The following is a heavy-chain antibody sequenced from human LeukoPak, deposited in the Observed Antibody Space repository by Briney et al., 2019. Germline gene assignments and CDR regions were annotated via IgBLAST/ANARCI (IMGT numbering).Heavy chain of an antibody. CDR3: ARSFGSGSPTFDF. CDR2: ISMRGRTI. D-gene: IGHD3-10*01. Sequence: PGGSLRLSCAASGFTFTAYEMNWVRHAPGKGLEWVSHISMRGRTIYYADSVKGRFTISRDNAKNSLYLQVSSLRGEDTAVYYCARSFGSGSPTFDFWGQGVRVTVSS. J-gene: IGHJ4*02. CDR1: GFTFTAYE. V-gene: IGHV3-48*03.